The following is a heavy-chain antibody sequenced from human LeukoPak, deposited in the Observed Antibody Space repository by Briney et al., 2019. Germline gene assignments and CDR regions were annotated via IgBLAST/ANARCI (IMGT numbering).Heavy chain of an antibody. V-gene: IGHV1-2*02. CDR1: GYTVTAYY. Sequence: ASVNVSCTASGYTVTAYYMHWVRQAPGQGLGWMGWINPNSGGTNYAQKCQGRVTMTRDTSISTAYIELSRLRSDDTAVYYGASEQLAGSLDYWGQGTLVTVSS. J-gene: IGHJ4*02. D-gene: IGHD6-6*01. CDR3: ASEQLAGSLDY. CDR2: INPNSGGT.